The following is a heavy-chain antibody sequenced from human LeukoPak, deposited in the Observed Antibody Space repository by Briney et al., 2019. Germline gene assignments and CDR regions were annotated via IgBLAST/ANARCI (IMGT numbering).Heavy chain of an antibody. CDR3: AKGGVYGDYYFDY. D-gene: IGHD4-17*01. CDR1: GFTFSSYA. CDR2: ISGSGDTT. J-gene: IGHJ4*02. V-gene: IGHV3-23*01. Sequence: AGGSLRLSCAASGFTFSSYAMTWVRQAPGQGLEGVSGISGSGDTTYYADSVKGRFTISGDNSKNTVYLQMNSLRAEDTALYYCAKGGVYGDYYFDYWGQGTLVTVSS.